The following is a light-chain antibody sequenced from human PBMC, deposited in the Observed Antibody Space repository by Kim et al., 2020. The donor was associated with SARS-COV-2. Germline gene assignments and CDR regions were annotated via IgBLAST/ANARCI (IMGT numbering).Light chain of an antibody. CDR1: FGDNS. J-gene: IGLJ2*01. V-gene: IGLV3-1*01. CDR2: QDS. CDR3: QAWDSSIVV. Sequence: FGDNSACCSQKNPGQSPVLAIYQDSTRPPGIPARFSGSNSGNTATLTISGTQAMDEADYSCQAWDSSIVVFGGGTQLTVL.